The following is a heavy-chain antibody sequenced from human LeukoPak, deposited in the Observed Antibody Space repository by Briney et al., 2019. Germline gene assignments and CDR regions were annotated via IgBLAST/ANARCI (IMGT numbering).Heavy chain of an antibody. CDR1: GFTFTSYW. CDR3: ARDATRGGDFDY. V-gene: IGHV3-7*01. Sequence: PGGSLRLSCAASGFTFTSYWMTWVRQAPGKGLEWVANINQDGSETYYVDSVKGRFTFSRDNAKSSLYLQMNSLRADDTAMYYCARDATRGGDFDYWGQGTLVTVSS. D-gene: IGHD2-21*01. CDR2: INQDGSET. J-gene: IGHJ4*02.